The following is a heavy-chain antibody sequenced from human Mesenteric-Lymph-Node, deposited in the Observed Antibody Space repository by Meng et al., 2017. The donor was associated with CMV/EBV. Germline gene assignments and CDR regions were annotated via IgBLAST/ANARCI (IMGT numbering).Heavy chain of an antibody. CDR3: ASGPGIAAAGDLDY. D-gene: IGHD6-13*01. V-gene: IGHV1-18*01. CDR2: ISAYNGNS. J-gene: IGHJ4*02. CDR1: GYTCTSYG. Sequence: KASGYTCTSYGSSWVRQAPGQGLEWMGWISAYNGNSNYAQKLQGRVTMTTDTSTSTAYMELRSLRSDDTAMYYCASGPGIAAAGDLDYWGQGTLVTVSS.